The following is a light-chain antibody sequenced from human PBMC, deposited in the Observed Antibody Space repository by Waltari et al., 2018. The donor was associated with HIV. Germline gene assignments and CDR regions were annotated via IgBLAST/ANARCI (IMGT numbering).Light chain of an antibody. V-gene: IGLV2-23*01. CDR1: SSDVGSYNL. Sequence: QSALTQPASVSGSPGQSITISCTGTSSDVGSYNLVSWYQQHPGKAPKLMIYEGSKRPVGVSKRFSGSKSGNTASLTISGLQAEDEADYYCCSYAGSSTLEVFGGGTKLTVL. J-gene: IGLJ2*01. CDR3: CSYAGSSTLEV. CDR2: EGS.